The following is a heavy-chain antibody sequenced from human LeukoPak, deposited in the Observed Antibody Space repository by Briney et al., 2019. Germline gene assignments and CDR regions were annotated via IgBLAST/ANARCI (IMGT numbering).Heavy chain of an antibody. CDR3: AVSWLGAGAFDI. J-gene: IGHJ3*02. CDR2: ISYDGSNK. D-gene: IGHD1-26*01. CDR1: GFTFSSYA. V-gene: IGHV3-30*04. Sequence: PGGSLRLSCAASGFTFSSYAMHWVRQAPGKGLEWVAVISYDGSNKYYADSVKGRFTISRDSSKNTLYLQMNSLTAEDTAVYYCAVSWLGAGAFDIWGQGTMVTVSS.